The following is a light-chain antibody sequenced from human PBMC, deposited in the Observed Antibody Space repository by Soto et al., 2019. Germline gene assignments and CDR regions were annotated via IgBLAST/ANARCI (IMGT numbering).Light chain of an antibody. V-gene: IGKV4-1*01. Sequence: DIVMTQSPDSRAVSLGERATINCKPSQSVLYSSNNKNYLAWYQQKPGQPPKLLIYWASTRESGVPDRFSGSGSGTDFTLTISSLQAEDVAVYYCQQYYSTPWTFGQGTKVDIK. J-gene: IGKJ1*01. CDR1: QSVLYSSNNKNY. CDR2: WAS. CDR3: QQYYSTPWT.